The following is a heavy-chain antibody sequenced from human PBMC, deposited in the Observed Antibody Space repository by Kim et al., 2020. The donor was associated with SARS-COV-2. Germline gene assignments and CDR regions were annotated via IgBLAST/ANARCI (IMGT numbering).Heavy chain of an antibody. CDR1: GGTFSSYA. V-gene: IGHV1-69*13. D-gene: IGHD2-21*01. CDR3: ASRDYCGGDCVRTYYYYYMDV. Sequence: SVKVSCKTSGGTFSSYAISWVRQAPGQGLEWMRGIIPIFGTANYAQKFQGRVTITADESTSTAYMELSSLRSEDTAVYYCASRDYCGGDCVRTYYYYYMDVWGKGTTVTVPS. CDR2: IIPIFGTA. J-gene: IGHJ6*03.